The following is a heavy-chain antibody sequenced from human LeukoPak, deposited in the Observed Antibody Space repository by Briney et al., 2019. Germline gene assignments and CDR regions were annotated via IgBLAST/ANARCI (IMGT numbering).Heavy chain of an antibody. Sequence: SVKVSCKASGGTFSSYAISWVRQAPGQGLEWMGGIIPIFGTANYAQKFQGRVTITADGSTSTAYMELSSLRSEDTAVYYCARLRRFGELSYYYYGMDVWGQGTTVTVSS. V-gene: IGHV1-69*01. J-gene: IGHJ6*02. CDR2: IIPIFGTA. CDR1: GGTFSSYA. D-gene: IGHD3-10*01. CDR3: ARLRRFGELSYYYYGMDV.